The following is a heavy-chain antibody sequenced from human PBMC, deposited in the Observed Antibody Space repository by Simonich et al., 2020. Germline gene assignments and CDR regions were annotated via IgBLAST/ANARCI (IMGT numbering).Heavy chain of an antibody. CDR3: ARGKGWKNAFDI. D-gene: IGHD1-1*01. CDR1: GGSFSGYY. V-gene: IGHV4-34*01. J-gene: IGHJ3*02. Sequence: QVQLQQWGAGLLKPSETLSLTCAVYGGSFSGYYGSGIRQPPGKGLGGIGEINHSGRTNYNPFLKRRVTISVDTSKNQFSLKLSSGTAADTAVYYCARGKGWKNAFDIWGQGTMVTVSS. CDR2: INHSGRT.